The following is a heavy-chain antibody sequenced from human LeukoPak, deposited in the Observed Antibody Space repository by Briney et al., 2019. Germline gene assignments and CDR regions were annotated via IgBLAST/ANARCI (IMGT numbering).Heavy chain of an antibody. J-gene: IGHJ3*02. Sequence: KSSETLSLTCAVCGGSFSIYYWSWIRQPPGKGLEWLGEINHSGSTNYNPSLKSRVTISVDTSKNQFSLKLSSVTAADTAVYYCARHPTKHDAFDIWGQGTMVTVSS. V-gene: IGHV4-34*01. CDR3: ARHPTKHDAFDI. CDR2: INHSGST. CDR1: GGSFSIYY.